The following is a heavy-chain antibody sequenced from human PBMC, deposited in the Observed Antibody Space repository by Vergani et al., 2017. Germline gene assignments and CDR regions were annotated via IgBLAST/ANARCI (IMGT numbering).Heavy chain of an antibody. CDR2: ISGNNDDV. J-gene: IGHJ1*01. CDR1: GFTFSHYS. CDR3: TKAGQYDSDNFHDS. V-gene: IGHV3-21*01. Sequence: EVQMVESGGGLVKPGGSLRLSCVASGFTFSHYSMNWVRQAPGKGLEWVSSISGNNDDVYYADSVKGRFTISRDNAKNSLYLDMSSLRAEDTAVYYCTKAGQYDSDNFHDSWGQGALVTVAS. D-gene: IGHD3-22*01.